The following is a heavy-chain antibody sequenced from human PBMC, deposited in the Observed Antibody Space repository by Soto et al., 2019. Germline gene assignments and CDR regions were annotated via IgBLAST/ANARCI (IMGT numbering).Heavy chain of an antibody. D-gene: IGHD3-10*01. Sequence: QLQLQESGPGLVKPSETLSLTCTVSGGSISSSSYYWGWIRQPPGKGLEWIGSIYYSGSTYYNPSLKSRVTISVDTSKNQFSLKLSSVTAADTAVYYCARHELGHYYGSGSHSAFDIWGQGTMVTVSS. CDR3: ARHELGHYYGSGSHSAFDI. V-gene: IGHV4-39*01. J-gene: IGHJ3*02. CDR1: GGSISSSSYY. CDR2: IYYSGST.